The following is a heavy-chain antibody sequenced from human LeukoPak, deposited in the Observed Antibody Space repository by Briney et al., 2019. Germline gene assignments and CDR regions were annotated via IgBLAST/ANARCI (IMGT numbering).Heavy chain of an antibody. CDR3: ARDGGYYYYMDV. CDR2: INSDGSST. Sequence: GGSLRLSCVASGFTFSSYSMNWVRQAPGKGLVWVSRINSDGSSTSYADSVKGRFTISRDNAKNTLYLQMNSLRAEDTAVYYCARDGGYYYYMDVWGKGTTVTISS. D-gene: IGHD2-15*01. V-gene: IGHV3-74*01. CDR1: GFTFSSYS. J-gene: IGHJ6*03.